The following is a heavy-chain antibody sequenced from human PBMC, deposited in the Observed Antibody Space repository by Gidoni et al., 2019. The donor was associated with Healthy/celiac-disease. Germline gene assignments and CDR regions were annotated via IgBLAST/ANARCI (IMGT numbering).Heavy chain of an antibody. CDR2: ISSSSSYI. V-gene: IGHV3-21*01. D-gene: IGHD2-2*01. CDR1: GFTFSSYR. Sequence: EVQLVASGGGLVKPGGSLSLSCAASGFTFSSYRMNWVRQAPGKGLEWVSSISSSSSYIYYADSVKGRFTISRDNAKNSLYLQMNSLRAEDTAVYYCARDRYCSSTSCYQPYYYYGMDVWGQGTTVTVSS. CDR3: ARDRYCSSTSCYQPYYYYGMDV. J-gene: IGHJ6*02.